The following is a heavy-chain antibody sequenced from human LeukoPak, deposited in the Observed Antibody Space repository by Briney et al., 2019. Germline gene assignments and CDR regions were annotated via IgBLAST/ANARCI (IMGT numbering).Heavy chain of an antibody. J-gene: IGHJ6*03. Sequence: GRSLRLSCAASGFTFSSYGMHWVRQAPGKGLEWVAVIWYDGSNKYYADSVKGRFTISRDNSKNTLCLQMNSLRAEDTAVYYCARDPPWGAPYYYYMDVWGKGTTVTVSS. CDR1: GFTFSSYG. CDR3: ARDPPWGAPYYYYMDV. V-gene: IGHV3-33*01. CDR2: IWYDGSNK. D-gene: IGHD7-27*01.